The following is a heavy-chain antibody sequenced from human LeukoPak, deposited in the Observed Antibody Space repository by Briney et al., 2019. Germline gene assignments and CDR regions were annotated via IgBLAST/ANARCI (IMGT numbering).Heavy chain of an antibody. Sequence: SVKVSCKASGGTFSSYAISWVRQAPGQGLEWMGGIIPIFGTANYAQKFQGRVTMTRDTSTSTVYMELSSLRSEDTAVYYCARDVSSSLDYWGQGTLVTVSS. J-gene: IGHJ4*02. CDR2: IIPIFGTA. V-gene: IGHV1-69*05. CDR1: GGTFSSYA. CDR3: ARDVSSSLDY. D-gene: IGHD6-6*01.